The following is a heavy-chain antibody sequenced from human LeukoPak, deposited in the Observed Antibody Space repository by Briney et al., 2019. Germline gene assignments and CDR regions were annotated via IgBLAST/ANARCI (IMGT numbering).Heavy chain of an antibody. J-gene: IGHJ6*03. CDR1: GCTYNNYW. CDR3: ARDSMVYYYYYYMDV. Sequence: GGSLRLSCAASGCTYNNYWMSWVHQAPGKGLQGVANINKDGSETYYVDSVKGRFTISRDNAKNTLYLQMNSLRAEDTAVYYCARDSMVYYYYYYMDVWGKGTTVTVSS. V-gene: IGHV3-7*01. CDR2: INKDGSET. D-gene: IGHD3-10*01.